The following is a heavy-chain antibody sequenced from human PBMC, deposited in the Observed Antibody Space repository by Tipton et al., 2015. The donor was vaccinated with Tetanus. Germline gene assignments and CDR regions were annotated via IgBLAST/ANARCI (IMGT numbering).Heavy chain of an antibody. Sequence: SLRLSCAASGFTFSNHWMHWVRHVPGRGLLWVSRINNDGSSIVYADSGRGRFTISRDNAKNTLYLQMSSLRAEDTAVYYCARNDYSDRRRSVDEGGQGTLGTVSS. CDR2: INNDGSSI. CDR3: ARNDYSDRRRSVDE. V-gene: IGHV3-74*03. J-gene: IGHJ4*02. CDR1: GFTFSNHW. D-gene: IGHD3-16*01.